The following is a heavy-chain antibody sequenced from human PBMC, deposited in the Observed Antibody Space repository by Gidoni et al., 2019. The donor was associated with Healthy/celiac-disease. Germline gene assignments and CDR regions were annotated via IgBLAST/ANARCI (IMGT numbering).Heavy chain of an antibody. Sequence: LQLQESGPGLGKPSGTLALTCTVSGGSISRSSYYWGWIRQPPGKGLEWSGCIYNSRSTYYNPALNGRVTISVDTSKNQFSLKLSSVTAADTAVYYCARHPTAGWNCEGWFDPWGQGTLVTVSS. V-gene: IGHV4-39*01. D-gene: IGHD1-7*01. J-gene: IGHJ5*02. CDR1: GGSISRSSYY. CDR2: IYNSRST. CDR3: ARHPTAGWNCEGWFDP.